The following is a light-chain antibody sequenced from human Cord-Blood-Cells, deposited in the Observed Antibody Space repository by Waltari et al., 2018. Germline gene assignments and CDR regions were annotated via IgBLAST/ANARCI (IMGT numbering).Light chain of an antibody. CDR3: QQYGSSPGT. CDR1: QSVSSSY. Sequence: EIVLTQSPGTLSLSPGERATISCRASQSVSSSYLAWYQQKPGQAPRLLIYGASSRATGIPDRFSGSGCGTDFTLTISRLEPEDFAVYYCQQYGSSPGTFGQETKLEIK. V-gene: IGKV3-20*01. J-gene: IGKJ2*02. CDR2: GAS.